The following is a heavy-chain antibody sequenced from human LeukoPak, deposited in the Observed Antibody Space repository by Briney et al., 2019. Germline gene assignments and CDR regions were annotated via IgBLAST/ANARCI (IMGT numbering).Heavy chain of an antibody. J-gene: IGHJ4*02. CDR1: GLTFSSYG. V-gene: IGHV3-33*06. D-gene: IGHD3-10*01. CDR2: ILFDGTSE. Sequence: GPSLRPSWAAAGLTFSSYGMHWVRQAPGKGLGWVAVILFDGTSEFYADTVKARFPITRDNSKSTLFLQMNSLRAGDTAVYYCAKDYYPHIPTYVNFAGDSWGQGTLVTVSS. CDR3: AKDYYPHIPTYVNFAGDS.